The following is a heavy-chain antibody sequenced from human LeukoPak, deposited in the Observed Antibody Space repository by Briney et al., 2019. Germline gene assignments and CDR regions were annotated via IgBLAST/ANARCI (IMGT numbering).Heavy chain of an antibody. V-gene: IGHV4-59*01. CDR2: IYYSGST. J-gene: IGHJ3*02. CDR3: ARAERITIFGVVIIKVEAFDI. CDR1: GGSISSYY. D-gene: IGHD3-3*01. Sequence: PSETLSLTCTVSGGSISSYYWSWIRQPPGKGLEWIGYIYYSGSTNYNPSLKSRVTISVDTSKNQFSLKLSSATAADTAVYYCARAERITIFGVVIIKVEAFDIWGQGTMVTVSS.